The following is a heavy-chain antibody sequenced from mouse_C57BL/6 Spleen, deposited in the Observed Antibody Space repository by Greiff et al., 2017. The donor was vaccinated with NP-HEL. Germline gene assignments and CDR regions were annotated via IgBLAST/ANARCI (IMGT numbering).Heavy chain of an antibody. J-gene: IGHJ4*01. V-gene: IGHV1-39*01. CDR1: GYSFTDYN. D-gene: IGHD1-1*01. Sequence: EVQLQQSGPELVKPGASVKISCKASGYSFTDYNMNWVKQSNGKSLEWIGVINPNYGTTSYNQQFKGKATLTVDQSSSTAYMQLNSLTSEDSAVYYCSTVVATDYAMDYWGQGTSVTVSS. CDR2: INPNYGTT. CDR3: STVVATDYAMDY.